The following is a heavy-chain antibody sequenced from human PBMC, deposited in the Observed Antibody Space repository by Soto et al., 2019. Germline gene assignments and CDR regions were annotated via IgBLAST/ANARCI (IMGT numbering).Heavy chain of an antibody. V-gene: IGHV1-18*04. CDR1: GYTFTSYG. J-gene: IGHJ4*02. CDR3: ATSSTFGMDY. CDR2: ISAYNGNT. Sequence: ASVKVSCKASGYTFTSYGISWVRQAPGQGLEWMGWISAYNGNTNYAQKLQGRVTMTADTSTDTAYMELSSLRSEDTAVYYCATSSTFGMDYWGQGTLVTVSS. D-gene: IGHD3-16*01.